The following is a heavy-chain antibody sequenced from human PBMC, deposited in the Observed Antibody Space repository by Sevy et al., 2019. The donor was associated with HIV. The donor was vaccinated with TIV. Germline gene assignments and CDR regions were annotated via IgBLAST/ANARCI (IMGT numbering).Heavy chain of an antibody. D-gene: IGHD3-10*01. CDR1: GFTFSSYA. CDR2: ISGSGGST. V-gene: IGHV3-23*01. Sequence: GGSLRLSCAASGFTFSSYAMSWVRQAPGKGLEWVSAISGSGGSTYYADSVKGRFTISRDNSKNTLYLQMNSLRAEDTAVYYCAKALPLWFGELKAAFDIWGQGTMVTVSS. J-gene: IGHJ3*02. CDR3: AKALPLWFGELKAAFDI.